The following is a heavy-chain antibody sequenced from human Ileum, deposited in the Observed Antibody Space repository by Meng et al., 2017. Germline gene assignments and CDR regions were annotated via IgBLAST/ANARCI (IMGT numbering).Heavy chain of an antibody. Sequence: VQLQQWGAGLLKPSETLSLTCVVYGGSFSGYYWSWIRQPPGKGLEWIGEINHSGSTNYNPSLKSRVTISVDTSKNQFSLKLSSVTAADTAVYYCARGGGRYGPDFDYWGQGTLVTVSS. CDR3: ARGGGRYGPDFDY. CDR1: GGSFSGYY. V-gene: IGHV4-34*01. J-gene: IGHJ4*02. CDR2: INHSGST. D-gene: IGHD3-16*01.